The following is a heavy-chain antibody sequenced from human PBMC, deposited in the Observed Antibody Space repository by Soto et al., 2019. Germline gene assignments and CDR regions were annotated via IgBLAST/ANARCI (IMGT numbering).Heavy chain of an antibody. CDR2: MNPYNGNT. CDR3: ARANWGSGAFDI. Sequence: ASVKVSCKASGYTFTSYGISWVRQAPGQGLEWMGWMNPYNGNTNYAQKLQGRVTMTRNTSISTAYMDLRSLRSEDTAVYYCARANWGSGAFDIWGQGTMVTVSS. J-gene: IGHJ3*02. CDR1: GYTFTSYG. D-gene: IGHD7-27*01. V-gene: IGHV1-18*01.